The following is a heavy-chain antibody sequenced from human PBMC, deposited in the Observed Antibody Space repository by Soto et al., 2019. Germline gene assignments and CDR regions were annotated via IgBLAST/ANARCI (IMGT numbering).Heavy chain of an antibody. CDR2: SWFDGSNK. D-gene: IGHD3-10*01. V-gene: IGHV3-33*01. CDR3: ARAPPDYYGAGTYEDRPVY. CDR1: GFTFSSYG. Sequence: QVQLVESGGGVVQPGRSLRLSCAASGFTFSSYGMHWVRQAPGKGLEWVAFSWFDGSNKNYADSVKGRFTISRDNSKNTLYLKMNSLRDEDTAVYYCARAPPDYYGAGTYEDRPVYWGQGNLVTVSS. J-gene: IGHJ4*02.